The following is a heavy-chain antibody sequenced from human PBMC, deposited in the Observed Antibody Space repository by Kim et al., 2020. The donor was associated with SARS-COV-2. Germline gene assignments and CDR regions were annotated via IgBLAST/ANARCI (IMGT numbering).Heavy chain of an antibody. J-gene: IGHJ5*02. V-gene: IGHV4-39*01. CDR3: ARQGSSWYGNWFDP. CDR2: IYYSGST. D-gene: IGHD6-13*01. Sequence: SETLSLTCTVSGGSISSSTYYWGWIRQPPGKGLEWIGSIYYSGSTYYNPSLKSRVTISVDTSKNQFSLKLSSVTAADTAVYYCARQGSSWYGNWFDPWGQGTLVTVSS. CDR1: GGSISSSTYY.